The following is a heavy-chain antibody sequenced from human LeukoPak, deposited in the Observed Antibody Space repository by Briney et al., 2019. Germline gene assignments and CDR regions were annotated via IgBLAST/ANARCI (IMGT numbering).Heavy chain of an antibody. D-gene: IGHD1-26*01. J-gene: IGHJ4*02. Sequence: PSEALSLTCAVYGGSFSGYYWSWIRQPPGKGLEWSGSIYYSGITYYTPSLKSRLTISVDPFRNQFSLKLSSVSAADTAVHYCARYSGMGYSPGTYSNSWGQGTRVTVSS. CDR2: IYYSGIT. CDR1: GGSFSGYY. CDR3: ARYSGMGYSPGTYSNS. V-gene: IGHV4-34*01.